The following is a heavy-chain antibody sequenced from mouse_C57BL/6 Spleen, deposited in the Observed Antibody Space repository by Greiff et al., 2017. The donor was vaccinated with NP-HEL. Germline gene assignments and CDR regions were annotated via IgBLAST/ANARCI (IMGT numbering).Heavy chain of an antibody. V-gene: IGHV1-69*01. CDR3: ARWDSSGAMDY. Sequence: QVQLQQSGAELVMPGASVKLSCKASGYTFTSYWMHWVKQRPGQGLEWIGEIDPSDSYTNYNQKFKGKSTLTVDKSSSTAYMQLSSLTSEDSAVYYCARWDSSGAMDYWGQGTSVTVSS. D-gene: IGHD3-2*01. CDR2: IDPSDSYT. J-gene: IGHJ4*01. CDR1: GYTFTSYW.